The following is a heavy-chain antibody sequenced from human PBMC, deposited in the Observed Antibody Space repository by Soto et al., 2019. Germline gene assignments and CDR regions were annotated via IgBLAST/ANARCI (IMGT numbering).Heavy chain of an antibody. CDR3: EKARSSGWYGWTIDY. V-gene: IGHV3-30*18. CDR1: GFTFSSYG. J-gene: IGHJ4*02. Sequence: QVQLVESGGGVVQPGRSLRLSCAASGFTFSSYGMHWVRQAPGKGLEWVAVISYDGSNKYYADSVKGRFTISRDNSKNSLYLQMNSLRAEDTAVYYCEKARSSGWYGWTIDYWGQGTLVTVSS. CDR2: ISYDGSNK. D-gene: IGHD6-19*01.